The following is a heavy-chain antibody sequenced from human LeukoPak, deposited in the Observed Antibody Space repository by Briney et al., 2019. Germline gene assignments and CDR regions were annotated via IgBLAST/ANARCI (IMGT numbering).Heavy chain of an antibody. Sequence: PSETLSLTCAVYGGSFSGYYWSWIRQPPGKGLEWIGEINHSGSTNYNPSLKSRVTISVDTSKNQFSLKLSSVTAADTAVYYCARVKGFYCSSTSCNDYWGQGTLVTASS. CDR3: ARVKGFYCSSTSCNDY. J-gene: IGHJ4*02. D-gene: IGHD2-2*01. CDR1: GGSFSGYY. CDR2: INHSGST. V-gene: IGHV4-34*01.